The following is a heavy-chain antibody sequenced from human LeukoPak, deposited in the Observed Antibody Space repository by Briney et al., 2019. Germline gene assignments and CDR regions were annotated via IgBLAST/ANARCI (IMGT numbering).Heavy chain of an antibody. CDR1: GYTFTSYD. J-gene: IGHJ4*02. V-gene: IGHV1-18*01. Sequence: ASVKVSCKASGYTFTSYDINWVRQATGQGLEWMGWISAYNGNTNYAQKLQGRVTMTTDTSTSTAYMELRSLRSDDTAVYYCARDERGQPFDYWGQGTLVTVSS. CDR3: ARDERGQPFDY. CDR2: ISAYNGNT. D-gene: IGHD2-2*01.